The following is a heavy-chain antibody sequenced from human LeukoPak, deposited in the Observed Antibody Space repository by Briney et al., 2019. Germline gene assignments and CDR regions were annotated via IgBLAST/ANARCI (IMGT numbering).Heavy chain of an antibody. Sequence: GGSLRLSCAASGFTFSNYAMHWVRQAPGKGLEWVAYIRYDGSSAYYADFVKGRFTISRDNSKNTLYLQMNSLRAEDTAVYYCAKDGLWFGELDAFDIWGQGTMVTVSS. CDR3: AKDGLWFGELDAFDI. CDR2: IRYDGSSA. V-gene: IGHV3-30*02. J-gene: IGHJ3*02. D-gene: IGHD3-10*01. CDR1: GFTFSNYA.